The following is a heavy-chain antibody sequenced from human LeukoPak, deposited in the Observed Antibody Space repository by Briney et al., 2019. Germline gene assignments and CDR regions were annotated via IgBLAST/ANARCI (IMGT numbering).Heavy chain of an antibody. V-gene: IGHV3-66*01. CDR1: GFTVSNNY. D-gene: IGHD3-22*01. Sequence: PGGSLRLSCAASGFTVSNNYMSWVRQAPGKGLEWVSIIYSGGSTYYADSVKGRFTISRDNSRNTLHLQMNSLRAEDTAVYYCARAVHYYDSLGAAFDLWGQGTMVTVSS. CDR2: IYSGGST. J-gene: IGHJ3*01. CDR3: ARAVHYYDSLGAAFDL.